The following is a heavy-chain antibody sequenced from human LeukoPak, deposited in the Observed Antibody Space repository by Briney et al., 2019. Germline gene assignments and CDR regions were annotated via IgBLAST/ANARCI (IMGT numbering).Heavy chain of an antibody. Sequence: SETLSLTCTVSGGSISSSCYFWGRIRQPPGTGLEWIGSIYYGGTTYYNPSLKSRVTISVDTSKNQFSRNLSSVTATDTAVYYCARHDGRGGATMGALDYWGRGTLVTVSS. V-gene: IGHV4-39*01. CDR1: GGSISSSCYF. CDR3: ARHDGRGGATMGALDY. CDR2: IYYGGTT. D-gene: IGHD4/OR15-4a*01. J-gene: IGHJ4*02.